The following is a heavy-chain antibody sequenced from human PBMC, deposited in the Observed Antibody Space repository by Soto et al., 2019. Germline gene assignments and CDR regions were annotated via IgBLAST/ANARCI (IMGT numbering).Heavy chain of an antibody. J-gene: IGHJ6*02. CDR1: GGTFSSYA. CDR2: IIPIFGTA. CDR3: AICSGVSCYDPRLYDYYYGMDV. Sequence: QVQLVQSGAEVKKPGSSVKVSCKASGGTFSSYAISWVRQAPGQGLEWMGGIIPIFGTANYAQKFQGRVTITADESTSTAYMELSSLRSEDTAVYYCAICSGVSCYDPRLYDYYYGMDVWGQGTTVTVSS. D-gene: IGHD2-15*01. V-gene: IGHV1-69*01.